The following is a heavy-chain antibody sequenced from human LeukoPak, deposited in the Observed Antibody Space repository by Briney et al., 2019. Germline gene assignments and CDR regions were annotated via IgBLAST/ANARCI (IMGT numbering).Heavy chain of an antibody. V-gene: IGHV1-8*01. CDR2: MNPSGGQT. Sequence: ASVKVSCKASGHTFTSYDINWVRQATGQGPEWMGWMNPSGGQTNYAQSLQGRVTMTRNTSTSTAYMDLSSLRSEDTAVYYCTRRSVAGTFEYWGQGTLVTVSS. CDR1: GHTFTSYD. J-gene: IGHJ4*02. CDR3: TRRSVAGTFEY. D-gene: IGHD6-19*01.